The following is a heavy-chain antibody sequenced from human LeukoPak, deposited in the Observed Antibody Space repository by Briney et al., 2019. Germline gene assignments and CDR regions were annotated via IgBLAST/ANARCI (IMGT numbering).Heavy chain of an antibody. J-gene: IGHJ6*02. CDR3: TRDGMEV. V-gene: IGHV3-7*01. CDR1: EFNFGRSC. CDR2: IKQDGSET. Sequence: GGSLRLSCTAAEFNFGRSCMIWVGQDPGKGLEWVANIKQDGSETYYVDSVKGRFTISRDNSKNSLYLQMNSLRAEDTAVYFCTRDGMEVWGQGTTVIVSS.